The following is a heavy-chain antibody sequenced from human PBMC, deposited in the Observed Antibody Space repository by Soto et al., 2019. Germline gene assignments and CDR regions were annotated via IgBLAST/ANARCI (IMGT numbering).Heavy chain of an antibody. J-gene: IGHJ6*02. Sequence: GESLKISCKGSGYSFTSYWIGWVRQMPGKGLEWMGIIYPGDSDTRYSPSFQGQVTISADKSISTAYLQWSSLKASDTAMYYCARSIAARDYYYYGKDVWGQGTTVTVSS. CDR2: IYPGDSDT. CDR3: ARSIAARDYYYYGKDV. D-gene: IGHD6-6*01. CDR1: GYSFTSYW. V-gene: IGHV5-51*01.